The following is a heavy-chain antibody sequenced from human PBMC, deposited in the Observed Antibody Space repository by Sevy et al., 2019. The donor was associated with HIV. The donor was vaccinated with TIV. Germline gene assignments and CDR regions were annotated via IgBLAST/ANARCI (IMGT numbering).Heavy chain of an antibody. CDR2: ISYDGSNK. CDR1: GFTFSSYA. CDR3: ARAQANDQLEPLVGGFDF. Sequence: GGSLRLSCAASGFTFSSYAMHWVRQAPGKGLEWVAVISYDGSNKYYADSVKGRFTISRDNSKNTLYLQMNSLRAEDTAVYYCARAQANDQLEPLVGGFDFWGQGTMVTVSS. D-gene: IGHD1-1*01. V-gene: IGHV3-30-3*01. J-gene: IGHJ3*01.